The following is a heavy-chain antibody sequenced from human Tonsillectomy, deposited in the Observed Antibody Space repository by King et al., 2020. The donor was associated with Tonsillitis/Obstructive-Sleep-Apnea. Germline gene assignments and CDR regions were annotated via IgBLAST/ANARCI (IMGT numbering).Heavy chain of an antibody. CDR2: ISWDGGRT. J-gene: IGHJ4*02. CDR1: GLTFDDYT. D-gene: IGHD2-15*01. Sequence: EVQLVESGGVVVQPGGSLRLSCAASGLTFDDYTMHWVRQAPGKGLEWVSLISWDGGRTHFADSVKGRFTISRDNSKNSLYLQMNSLRIEDTALYYCAKGGTAAGTFDYSGQGTLVTVSS. CDR3: AKGGTAAGTFDY. V-gene: IGHV3-43*01.